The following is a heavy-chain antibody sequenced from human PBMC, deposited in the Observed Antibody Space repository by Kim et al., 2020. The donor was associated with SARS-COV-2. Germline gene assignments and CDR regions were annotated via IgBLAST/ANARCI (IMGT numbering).Heavy chain of an antibody. D-gene: IGHD4-4*01. CDR2: VNAANDET. Sequence: ASVKVSCKASGYTFKSYPIHWVRHAPGQRLEWMGWVNAANDETKYSQKFQGRVTITRDTSANTAYMDLRSLTFEDTAIYYCARDMNPTVYDYWGQGTLVTVSS. J-gene: IGHJ4*02. CDR1: GYTFKSYP. CDR3: ARDMNPTVYDY. V-gene: IGHV1-3*01.